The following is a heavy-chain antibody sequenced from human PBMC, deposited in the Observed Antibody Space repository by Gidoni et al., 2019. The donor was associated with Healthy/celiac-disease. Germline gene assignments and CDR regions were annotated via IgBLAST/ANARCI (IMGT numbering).Heavy chain of an antibody. CDR2: IYDRGST. CDR3: ARQGSGWYVLLCAED. CDR1: GVSLSSSSYY. J-gene: IGHJ4*02. Sequence: QLQLQESGPGLVKPSQTLSLTCTVSGVSLSSSSYYWAWIRQPPGKGLEWIGSIYDRGSTYSNPSLKSRVTISVDTSKNQFSLKLSSVTAADTAVYYCARQGSGWYVLLCAEDWGQGTLVTVSS. V-gene: IGHV4-39*01. D-gene: IGHD6-19*01.